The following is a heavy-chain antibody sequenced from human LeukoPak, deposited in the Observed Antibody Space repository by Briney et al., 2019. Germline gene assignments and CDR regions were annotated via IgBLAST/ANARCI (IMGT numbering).Heavy chain of an antibody. D-gene: IGHD1-20*01. CDR1: GFTFSSYA. J-gene: IGHJ4*02. CDR2: ISYDGSNK. Sequence: GGSLRLSCAASGFTFSSYAMHWVRQAPGKGLEWVAVISYDGSNKYYADSVKGRFTISRDNSKNTLYLQMNSLRVEDTAVYYCARDHNYAFDNWGQGTLVTVSS. V-gene: IGHV3-30*04. CDR3: ARDHNYAFDN.